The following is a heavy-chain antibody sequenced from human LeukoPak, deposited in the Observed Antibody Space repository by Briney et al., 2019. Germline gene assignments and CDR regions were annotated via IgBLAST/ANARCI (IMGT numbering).Heavy chain of an antibody. CDR1: GFTFRKYV. D-gene: IGHD3-22*01. CDR2: ISSNGGNT. J-gene: IGHJ4*02. V-gene: IGHV3-64*01. CDR3: ARDDGYDNSGYNYFDS. Sequence: GGSLRLSCAASGFTFRKYVMHWVRQAPGKGLEYVSAISSNGGNTYYANSVKGRVTISRDNSKNTLYLQMDSLRAEDMAVYYCARDDGYDNSGYNYFDSWGQGTLVTVSS.